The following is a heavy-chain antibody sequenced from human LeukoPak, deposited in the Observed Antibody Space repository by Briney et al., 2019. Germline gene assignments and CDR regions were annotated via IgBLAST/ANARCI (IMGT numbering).Heavy chain of an antibody. CDR2: IIPIFGTA. V-gene: IGHV1-69*06. D-gene: IGHD6-19*01. J-gene: IGHJ4*02. CDR3: ARSYSSGWYGGEDY. Sequence: ASVEVSCKASGGTFSSYAISWVRQAPGQGLEWMGGIIPIFGTANYAQKFQGRVTITADKSTSTAYMELSSLRSEDTAVYYCARSYSSGWYGGEDYWGQGTLVTVSS. CDR1: GGTFSSYA.